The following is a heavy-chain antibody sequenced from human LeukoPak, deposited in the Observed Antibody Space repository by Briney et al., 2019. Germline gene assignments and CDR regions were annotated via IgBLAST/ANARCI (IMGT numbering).Heavy chain of an antibody. CDR3: ARDRSGMDV. CDR2: ISGSGNGT. CDR1: GFTFRTYA. J-gene: IGHJ6*02. V-gene: IGHV3-23*01. Sequence: GGSLRLSCTASGFTFRTYAMNWVRQAPGKGLEWLSGISGSGNGTYYADSVKGRFTISRDNSKNMVYLQMNSLRAEDTAVYYCARDRSGMDVWGQGTTVTVSS.